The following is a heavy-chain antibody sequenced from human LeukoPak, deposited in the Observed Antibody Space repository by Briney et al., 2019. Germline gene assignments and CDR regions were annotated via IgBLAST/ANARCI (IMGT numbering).Heavy chain of an antibody. CDR2: LSPNNGGT. CDR3: ARALQVGATHYFDY. J-gene: IGHJ4*02. CDR1: GSTFIDHY. Sequence: ASVKVSCKASGSTFIDHYVHWVRQAPGQGLEWMGWLSPNNGGTKYAQNFQDRVTMTRDTSISTASMALSSLTSDDAAVYYCARALQVGATHYFDYWGQGTLVTVSS. V-gene: IGHV1-2*02. D-gene: IGHD1-26*01.